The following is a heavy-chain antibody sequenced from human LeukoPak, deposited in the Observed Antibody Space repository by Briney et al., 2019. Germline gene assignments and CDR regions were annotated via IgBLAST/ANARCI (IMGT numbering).Heavy chain of an antibody. CDR1: GFTFSSYW. CDR3: ARASGGITIFGVVSY. J-gene: IGHJ4*02. V-gene: IGHV3-7*01. D-gene: IGHD3-3*01. Sequence: PGGSLRLSCAASGFTFSSYWMSWVRQAPGKGLEWMANIKQDGSEKYYVDSVKGRFTISRDNAKNSLYLQMNGLRAEDTAVYYCARASGGITIFGVVSYWGQGTLVTVSS. CDR2: IKQDGSEK.